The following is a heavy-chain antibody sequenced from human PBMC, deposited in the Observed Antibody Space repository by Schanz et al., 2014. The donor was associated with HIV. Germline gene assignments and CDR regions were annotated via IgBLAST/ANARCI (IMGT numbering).Heavy chain of an antibody. Sequence: QLQLQESGSGLLKPSQTLSLTCVVSGGTTDTGAHSWTWIRQPPGKGLEWIGFTYHGGRFSYNPSLGSRVPISEAKSKRQSPLNLGSVTAADTAVYYCAREGTKRFFDWSTRDCFDPWGQGTLVTVSS. CDR1: GGTTDTGAHS. V-gene: IGHV4-30-2*01. CDR3: AREGTKRFFDWSTRDCFDP. CDR2: TYHGGRF. J-gene: IGHJ5*02. D-gene: IGHD3-9*01.